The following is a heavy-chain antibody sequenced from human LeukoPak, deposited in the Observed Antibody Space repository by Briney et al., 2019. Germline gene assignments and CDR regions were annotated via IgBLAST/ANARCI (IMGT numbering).Heavy chain of an antibody. CDR3: ARSHPPRYYGSVRFDY. CDR1: GGSFSGCY. CDR2: INHSGST. J-gene: IGHJ4*02. D-gene: IGHD3-10*01. V-gene: IGHV4-34*01. Sequence: SETLSLTCAVYGGSFSGCYWSWIRQPPGKGLEWIGEINHSGSTNYNPSLKSRVTISVDTSKNQFSLKLSSVTAADTAVYYCARSHPPRYYGSVRFDYWGQGTLVTVSS.